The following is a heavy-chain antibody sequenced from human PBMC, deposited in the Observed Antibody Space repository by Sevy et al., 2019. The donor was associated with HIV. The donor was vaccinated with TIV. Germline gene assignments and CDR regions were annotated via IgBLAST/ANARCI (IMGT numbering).Heavy chain of an antibody. CDR2: ISSDGVST. J-gene: IGHJ6*02. Sequence: GGSLRLSCSGSGFRFSNSAMNWVRQTPEKGLKYVSAISSDGVSTYYTDSVRGRFTISRDNSKNTLYLQMSSLRVEDTAVYYCVKDPDYNFWRGDYGMDVWGQGTTVTVSS. CDR1: GFRFSNSA. V-gene: IGHV3-64D*06. CDR3: VKDPDYNFWRGDYGMDV. D-gene: IGHD3-3*01.